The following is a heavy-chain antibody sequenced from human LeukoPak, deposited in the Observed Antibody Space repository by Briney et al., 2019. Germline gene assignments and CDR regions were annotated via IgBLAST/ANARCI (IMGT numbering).Heavy chain of an antibody. CDR2: MNPNSGNT. D-gene: IGHD6-6*01. Sequence: ASVKVSCKASGYTFTSYDINWVRQATGQGLEWMGWMNPNSGNTGYAQKFQGRVTMTRNTSISTAYMELSSLRSEDTAVYYCASSPSYSSSPGSALRKRKNWFDYWGQGTLVTVSS. CDR3: ASSPSYSSSPGSALRKRKNWFDY. J-gene: IGHJ5*01. V-gene: IGHV1-8*01. CDR1: GYTFTSYD.